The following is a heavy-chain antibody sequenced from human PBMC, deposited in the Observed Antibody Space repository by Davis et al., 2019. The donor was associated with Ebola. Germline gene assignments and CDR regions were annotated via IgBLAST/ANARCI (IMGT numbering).Heavy chain of an antibody. CDR2: ISYDGSNK. V-gene: IGHV3-30*18. CDR1: GFTFSSYG. J-gene: IGHJ6*04. Sequence: GESLKISCAASGFTFSSYGMHWVRQAPGKGLEWVAVISYDGSNKYYADSVKGRFTISRDNSKNTLYLQMNSLRAEDTAVYYCAKDGGGILTGYYYYYGMDVWGKGTTVTVSS. D-gene: IGHD3-9*01. CDR3: AKDGGGILTGYYYYYGMDV.